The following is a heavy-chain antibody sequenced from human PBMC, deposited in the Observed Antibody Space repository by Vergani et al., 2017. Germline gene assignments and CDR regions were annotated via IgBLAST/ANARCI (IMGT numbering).Heavy chain of an antibody. V-gene: IGHV3-66*02. Sequence: EVQLVESGGGLVQPGGSLRLSCAASGFTVSSNYMSWVRQAPGKGLEWVSVIYSGGSTYYADSVKGRFTISRDNSKNTLYLQMNSLRAEDTAVYYCARERGRDGYSPSYYYYGMDVWGQGTTVTVSS. J-gene: IGHJ6*02. CDR2: IYSGGST. CDR1: GFTVSSNY. CDR3: ARERGRDGYSPSYYYYGMDV. D-gene: IGHD5-18*01.